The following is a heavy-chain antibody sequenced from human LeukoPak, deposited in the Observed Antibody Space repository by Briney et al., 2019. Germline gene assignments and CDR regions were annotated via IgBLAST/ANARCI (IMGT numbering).Heavy chain of an antibody. CDR3: AGVSWDTRSFHY. J-gene: IGHJ4*02. CDR2: ISGDGRST. V-gene: IGHV3-74*01. D-gene: IGHD1-26*01. CDR1: GFTFNNYW. Sequence: TGGTLTLSCAASGFTFNNYWMHWVRQAPGKGLVWVSRISGDGRSTNYADSVKGRFTISRDNAKNTLYLQMNSLRAEDTAVYYCAGVSWDTRSFHYWGQGTLVTVSS.